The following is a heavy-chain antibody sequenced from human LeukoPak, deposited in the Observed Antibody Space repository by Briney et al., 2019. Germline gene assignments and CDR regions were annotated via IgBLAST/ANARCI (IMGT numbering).Heavy chain of an antibody. D-gene: IGHD1-7*01. J-gene: IGHJ4*02. CDR2: INHSGST. V-gene: IGHV4-34*01. CDR1: GGSFSGYY. Sequence: PSETLSLTCAVYGGSFSGYYWSWIRQPPGKGLEWVGEINHSGSTNYNPSLKSRVTISVDTSKNQFPLKLSSVTAADTAVYYCARSITGTTSFDYWGQGTLVTVSS. CDR3: ARSITGTTSFDY.